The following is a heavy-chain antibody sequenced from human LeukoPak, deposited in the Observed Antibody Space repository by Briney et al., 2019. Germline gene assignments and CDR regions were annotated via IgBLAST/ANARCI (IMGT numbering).Heavy chain of an antibody. CDR1: GGSISSSSYY. D-gene: IGHD6-19*01. CDR3: ARREDTGWYDHYLDY. V-gene: IGHV4-39*01. J-gene: IGHJ4*02. Sequence: SETLSLACTVSGGSISSSSYYSGWIRQPPGKGLEWIGSMFYSGSTYYNPALKRRVTVPVDTSKNQFSLKLSSVTAADTAVYYCARREDTGWYDHYLDYGAQGPRVTVSS. CDR2: MFYSGST.